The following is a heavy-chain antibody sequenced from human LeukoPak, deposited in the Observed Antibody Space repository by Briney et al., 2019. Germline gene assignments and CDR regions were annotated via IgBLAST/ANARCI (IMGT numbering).Heavy chain of an antibody. J-gene: IGHJ4*02. CDR2: ISYDGSNK. V-gene: IGHV3-30-3*01. Sequence: QPGGSLRLSCAASGFTFSSYAMHWVRQAPGKGLEWVAVISYDGSNKYYADSVKGRFTISGDNSKNTLYLQMNSLRAEDTAVYYCARDHGIAAAGFDYWGQGTLVTVSS. CDR1: GFTFSSYA. D-gene: IGHD6-13*01. CDR3: ARDHGIAAAGFDY.